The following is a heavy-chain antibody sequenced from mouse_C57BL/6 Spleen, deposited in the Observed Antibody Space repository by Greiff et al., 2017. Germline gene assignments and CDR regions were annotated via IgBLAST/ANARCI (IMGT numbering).Heavy chain of an antibody. CDR3: AHDYDLFAY. CDR2: ISSGSSTI. V-gene: IGHV5-17*01. Sequence: EVKLVESGGGLVKPGGSLKLSCAASGFTFSDYGMHWVRQAPEKGLEWVAYISSGSSTIYYADTVKGRFTISRDNAKNTLFLQMTSLRSEDTAMYYCAHDYDLFAYWGQGTLVTVSA. CDR1: GFTFSDYG. J-gene: IGHJ3*01. D-gene: IGHD2-4*01.